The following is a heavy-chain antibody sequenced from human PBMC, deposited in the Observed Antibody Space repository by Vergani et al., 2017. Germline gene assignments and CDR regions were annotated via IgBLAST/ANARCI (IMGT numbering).Heavy chain of an antibody. D-gene: IGHD4-17*01. V-gene: IGHV3-30*18. CDR3: AKALTVTTRYYYYYGMDV. CDR1: GFTFSSYG. J-gene: IGHJ6*02. Sequence: QVQLVESGGGVVQPGRSLRLSCAASGFTFSSYGMHWVRQAPGKGLEWVAVISYDGSNKYYADSVKGRFTISRDNSKNTLYLQMNSLRAEDTAVYYCAKALTVTTRYYYYYGMDVWGQGTTVTVSS. CDR2: ISYDGSNK.